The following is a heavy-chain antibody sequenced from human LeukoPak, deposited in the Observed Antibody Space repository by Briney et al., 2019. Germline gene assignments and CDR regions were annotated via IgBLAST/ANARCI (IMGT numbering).Heavy chain of an antibody. CDR1: GFSFSTSN. J-gene: IGHJ3*02. CDR3: ARARTSELGIYYYFDI. CDR2: ISSSSSYI. V-gene: IGHV3-21*01. Sequence: PGGSLRLSCAASGFSFSTSNMNWVRQAPGKGLEWVSSISSSSSYIYYADSVKGRFTISRDNAKNSLYLQMNSLRAEDTAVYYCARARTSELGIYYYFDIWGQGTMVTVSS. D-gene: IGHD7-27*01.